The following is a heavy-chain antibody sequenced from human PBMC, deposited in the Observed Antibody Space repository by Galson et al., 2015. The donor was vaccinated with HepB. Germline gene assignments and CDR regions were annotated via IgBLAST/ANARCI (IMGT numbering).Heavy chain of an antibody. Sequence: SLRLSCAASGFTFSSYAMSWVRQAPGKGLEWVSTISGSGGNTYYADSVKGRFTISRDNSKNTLHLQMNSLRAEDTAVYYCAKGGDCGGTNCRPQGYYMDVWGKGTTVTVSS. D-gene: IGHD2-2*01. CDR3: AKGGDCGGTNCRPQGYYMDV. V-gene: IGHV3-23*01. J-gene: IGHJ6*03. CDR1: GFTFSSYA. CDR2: ISGSGGNT.